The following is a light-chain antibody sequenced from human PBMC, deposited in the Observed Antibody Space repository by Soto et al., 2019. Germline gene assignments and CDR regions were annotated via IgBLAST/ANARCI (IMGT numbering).Light chain of an antibody. V-gene: IGKV3-11*01. CDR3: QQRSNWPALT. CDR1: QSFSSY. Sequence: DTVLTQSPATLSLSPGERATLSCRASQSFSSYLAWYQQKPGQAPRLLIYDASTRATGIPARFSGSGSGTDFTLTISSLEPEDSALYYCQQRSNWPALTFGGGPKVEI. J-gene: IGKJ4*01. CDR2: DAS.